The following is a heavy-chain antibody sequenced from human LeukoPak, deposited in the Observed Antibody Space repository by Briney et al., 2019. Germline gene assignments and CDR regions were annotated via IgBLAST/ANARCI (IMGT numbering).Heavy chain of an antibody. J-gene: IGHJ3*02. D-gene: IGHD3-22*01. CDR1: GFTFSSYA. CDR3: ARDRGYYDSTTDAFDI. CDR2: IYFDGSNK. Sequence: GGSLRLSCAASGFTFSSYAMHWGCQAPGQGLGLVGVIYFDGSNKYYADSAKGRFTISRDNTNNTLYLQMNSLRAEDTAVYYCARDRGYYDSTTDAFDIWGQGTMVTVSS. V-gene: IGHV3-30-3*01.